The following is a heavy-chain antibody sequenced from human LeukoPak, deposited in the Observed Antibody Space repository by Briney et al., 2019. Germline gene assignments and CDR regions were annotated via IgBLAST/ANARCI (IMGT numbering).Heavy chain of an antibody. CDR2: IYSGGST. CDR1: GFTVSSNY. D-gene: IGHD6-13*01. Sequence: GGSLRLSCAASGFTVSSNYMSWVRQAPGKGLEWVSVIYSGGSTYYADSVKGRFTISRDNSKNMLYLQMNSLRAEDTAVYYCARVSRSSSWYQDYWGQGTLVTVSS. CDR3: ARVSRSSSWYQDY. V-gene: IGHV3-53*01. J-gene: IGHJ4*02.